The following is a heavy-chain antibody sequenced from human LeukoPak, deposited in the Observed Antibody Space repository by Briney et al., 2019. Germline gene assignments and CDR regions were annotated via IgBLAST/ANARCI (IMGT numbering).Heavy chain of an antibody. D-gene: IGHD6-13*01. CDR3: AKGHGSSWSILDY. V-gene: IGHV3-48*01. CDR2: ISSSSSTI. Sequence: GGSLRLSCAASGFTFSSYSMLWVRQAPGKGLEWVSYISSSSSTIYYADSVKGRFTISRDNAKNSLYLQMNSLRAEDTAVYYCAKGHGSSWSILDYWGQGTLVTVSS. J-gene: IGHJ4*02. CDR1: GFTFSSYS.